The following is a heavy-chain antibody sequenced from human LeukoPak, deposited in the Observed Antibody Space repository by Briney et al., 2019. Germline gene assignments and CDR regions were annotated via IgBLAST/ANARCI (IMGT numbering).Heavy chain of an antibody. CDR3: ARAMIHPVMDV. J-gene: IGHJ6*02. Sequence: KSSETLSLTCTVSGGSISSYYRSWIRHPPGKGLEWMGYIYYSGSTNYNPPLKSRDTISVDTSKIQFSLKLSSVTAADTAVYYCARAMIHPVMDVWGQGTTVTVSS. CDR1: GGSISSYY. D-gene: IGHD3-16*01. V-gene: IGHV4-59*01. CDR2: IYYSGST.